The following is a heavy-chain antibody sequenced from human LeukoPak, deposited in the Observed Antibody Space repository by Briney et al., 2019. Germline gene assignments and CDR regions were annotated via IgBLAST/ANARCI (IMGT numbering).Heavy chain of an antibody. CDR2: IRSKGNSYAT. J-gene: IGHJ6*02. Sequence: GGSLRLSCAASGFSFSASVMHWVRQASGKGLEWVGRIRSKGNSYATAYAASVKDRLTISRDDSKNTAYLQMNSLKTEDTAVYYCANGMDAWGQGTTVTVSS. V-gene: IGHV3-73*01. CDR3: ANGMDA. CDR1: GFSFSASV.